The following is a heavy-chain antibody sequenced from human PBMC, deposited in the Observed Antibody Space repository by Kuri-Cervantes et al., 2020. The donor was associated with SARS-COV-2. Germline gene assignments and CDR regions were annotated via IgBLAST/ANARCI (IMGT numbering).Heavy chain of an antibody. D-gene: IGHD3-9*01. J-gene: IGHJ6*03. V-gene: IGHV4-38-2*02. Sequence: SETLSLTCAVSGYSISRAYYWDWIRQPPGKGLEWIGSVYHYGSTYYNPSLKSRVTISVDTSKNQFSLKLSSVTAADTAVYYCARDGLTGYYDYYMDVWGKGTTVTVSS. CDR1: GYSISRAYY. CDR2: VYHYGST. CDR3: ARDGLTGYYDYYMDV.